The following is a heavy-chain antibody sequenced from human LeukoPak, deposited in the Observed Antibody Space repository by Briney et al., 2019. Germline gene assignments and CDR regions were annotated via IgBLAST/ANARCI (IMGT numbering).Heavy chain of an antibody. J-gene: IGHJ5*02. CDR3: AKAGDCSGGSCYSRRFDP. Sequence: PGGSLRLSCAASGFTFSSYAMSWVRQAPGKGLAWVSAISGGGGGTYYADSVKGRFTISRDNSKNTLYLQMNSLRAEDTAVYYCAKAGDCSGGSCYSRRFDPWGQGTLVTVSS. CDR2: ISGGGGGT. D-gene: IGHD2-15*01. CDR1: GFTFSSYA. V-gene: IGHV3-23*01.